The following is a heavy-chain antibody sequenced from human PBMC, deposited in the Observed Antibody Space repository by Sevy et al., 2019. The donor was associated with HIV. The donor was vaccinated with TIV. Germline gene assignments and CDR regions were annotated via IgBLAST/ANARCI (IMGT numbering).Heavy chain of an antibody. J-gene: IGHJ4*02. CDR3: ATTKDYYDTSGYPFDS. Sequence: ASVKVSCKVSGYTLTELSMHWVRQAPGKGLEWMGTFDPEDDEKIYAQKFQGRVTMTEDTSTVTAYMELSRLRSEDTAVYYCATTKDYYDTSGYPFDSWGQGTLVTVSS. CDR2: FDPEDDEK. D-gene: IGHD3-22*01. V-gene: IGHV1-24*01. CDR1: GYTLTELS.